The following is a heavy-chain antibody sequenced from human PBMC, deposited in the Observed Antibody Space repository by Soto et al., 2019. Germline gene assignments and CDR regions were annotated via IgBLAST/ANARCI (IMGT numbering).Heavy chain of an antibody. CDR2: IYYSGST. D-gene: IGHD2-21*01. Sequence: QVQLQESGPGLVKPSETLSLTCTVSGGSISSYYWSWIRQPPGKGLEWIGYIYYSGSTNYNPSLKSRGTIXXDTSNNQFSLELSSVTAADTAVYYCARRWGGTFDYWGQVTLVTVSS. CDR3: ARRWGGTFDY. CDR1: GGSISSYY. V-gene: IGHV4-59*01. J-gene: IGHJ4*02.